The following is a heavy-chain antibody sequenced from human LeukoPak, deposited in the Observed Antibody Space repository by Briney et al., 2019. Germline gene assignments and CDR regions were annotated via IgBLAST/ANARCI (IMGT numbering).Heavy chain of an antibody. V-gene: IGHV1-18*04. CDR3: ARDPGYCSGGSCFTDY. Sequence: ASVKVSCKASGYTFTGYYMHWVRQAPGQGLEWMGWISAYNGNTNYAQKLQGRVTMTTDTSTSTAYMELRSLRSDDTAVYYCARDPGYCSGGSCFTDYWGQGTLVTVSS. CDR2: ISAYNGNT. D-gene: IGHD2-15*01. CDR1: GYTFTGYY. J-gene: IGHJ4*02.